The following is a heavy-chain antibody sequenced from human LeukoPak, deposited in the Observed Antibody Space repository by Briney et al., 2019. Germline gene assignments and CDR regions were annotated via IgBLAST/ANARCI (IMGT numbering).Heavy chain of an antibody. J-gene: IGHJ6*02. Sequence: SETLSLTCTVSGGSISSYYWSWIRQPPGKGLEWIGYIYYSGSTNYNPSLKSRVTISVDTSRNQFSLKLSSVTAADTAVYYCARGYCSGGSCTRLKYYYYYGMDVWGQGTTVTVSS. D-gene: IGHD2-15*01. V-gene: IGHV4-59*01. CDR2: IYYSGST. CDR1: GGSISSYY. CDR3: ARGYCSGGSCTRLKYYYYYGMDV.